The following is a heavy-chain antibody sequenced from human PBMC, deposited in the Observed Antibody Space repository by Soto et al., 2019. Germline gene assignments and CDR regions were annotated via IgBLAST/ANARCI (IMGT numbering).Heavy chain of an antibody. CDR1: GFTFSSYS. J-gene: IGHJ4*02. V-gene: IGHV3-48*01. CDR2: ISSSSSTI. Sequence: GGSLRLSCAASGFTFSSYSMNWVRQAPGKGLEWVSYISSSSSTIYYADSVKGRFTISRDNTKNSLYLQMNSLRAEDTAVYYCARGAHCSGGSCPIGSYYFDYWGQGTLVTVSS. D-gene: IGHD2-15*01. CDR3: ARGAHCSGGSCPIGSYYFDY.